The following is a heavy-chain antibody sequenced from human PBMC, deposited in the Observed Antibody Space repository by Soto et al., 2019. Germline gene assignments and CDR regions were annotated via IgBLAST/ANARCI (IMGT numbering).Heavy chain of an antibody. CDR2: IYYSGST. D-gene: IGHD6-13*01. V-gene: IGHV4-31*03. J-gene: IGHJ6*02. CDR3: ARGRQPYYYGMDV. CDR1: GGSISSGGYY. Sequence: QVQLQESGPGLVKPSQTLSLTCTVSGGSISSGGYYWSWIRQHPGKGLEWIGYIYYSGSTYYNPSLKSRVXXSXDMXKNQFSMKLSSVTAADTAVYYCARGRQPYYYGMDVWGQGTTVTVSS.